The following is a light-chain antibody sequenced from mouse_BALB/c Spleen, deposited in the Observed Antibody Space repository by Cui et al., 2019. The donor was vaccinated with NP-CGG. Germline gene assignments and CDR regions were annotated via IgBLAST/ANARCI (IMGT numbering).Light chain of an antibody. V-gene: IGLV1*01. CDR3: ALWYSNHWV. Sequence: QAVVTQESALTISPGETVTLTCRSSTGAVTTSNYANWVQEKPDHLFTGLIGGTNNRVPGVPARFSGSLIGDKAALTITGAQTEDEAMYFCALWYSNHWVFGGGTKLTVL. J-gene: IGLJ1*01. CDR1: TGAVTTSNY. CDR2: GTN.